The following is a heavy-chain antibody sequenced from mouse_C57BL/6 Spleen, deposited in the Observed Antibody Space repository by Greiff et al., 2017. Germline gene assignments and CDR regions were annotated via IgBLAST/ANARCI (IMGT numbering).Heavy chain of an antibody. V-gene: IGHV5-17*01. CDR1: GFTFSDYG. J-gene: IGHJ1*03. CDR3: ARIGDWYFDV. CDR2: ISSGSSTI. Sequence: EVKLVESGGGLVKPGGSLKLSCAASGFTFSDYGMHWVRQAPEKGLEWVAYISSGSSTIYYADTVKGRFTISRDNAKNTLFLQMTSLRSEDTAMYYCARIGDWYFDVWGTGTTVTVSS.